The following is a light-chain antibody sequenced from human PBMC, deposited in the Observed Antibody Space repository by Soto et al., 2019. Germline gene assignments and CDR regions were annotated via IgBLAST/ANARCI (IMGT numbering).Light chain of an antibody. V-gene: IGKV3D-20*02. Sequence: EIVLTQSPGTLSLSPGERATLYCRASQSVGSNYLAWYQQKPGQAPRVLIYGASSRATGIPDRFSGSGSGADFTLTISRLEPEDFAVYYCQQRSNWPLTFGQGTRLEIK. CDR3: QQRSNWPLT. CDR1: QSVGSNY. CDR2: GAS. J-gene: IGKJ5*01.